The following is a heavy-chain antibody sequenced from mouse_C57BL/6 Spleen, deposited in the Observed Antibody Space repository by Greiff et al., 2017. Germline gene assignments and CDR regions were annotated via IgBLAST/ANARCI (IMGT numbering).Heavy chain of an antibody. D-gene: IGHD1-1*01. CDR3: ARHEEGGNYYGSREDWYFDV. J-gene: IGHJ1*03. V-gene: IGHV1-62-2*01. Sequence: QVQLKQSGAELVKPGASVKLSCKASGYTFTEYTIHWVKQRSGQGLEWIGWFYPGSGSIKYNEKFKDKATLTADKSSSTVYMELSRLTSEDSAVYFCARHEEGGNYYGSREDWYFDVWGTGTTVTVSS. CDR1: GYTFTEYT. CDR2: FYPGSGSI.